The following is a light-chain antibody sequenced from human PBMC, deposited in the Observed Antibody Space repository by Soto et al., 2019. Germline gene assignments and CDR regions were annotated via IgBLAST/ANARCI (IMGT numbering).Light chain of an antibody. CDR3: QQYGNSPLT. CDR1: QSVTSSY. CDR2: GAS. Sequence: DIELTQSPGTLSLSPGERATLSCRASQSVTSSYLAWYQQQPGQAPRLLIYGASSRATGMPDRFSGSGSGTDFTLTISRLEPEDFAVYYCQQYGNSPLTFGGGTKVEIK. J-gene: IGKJ4*01. V-gene: IGKV3-20*01.